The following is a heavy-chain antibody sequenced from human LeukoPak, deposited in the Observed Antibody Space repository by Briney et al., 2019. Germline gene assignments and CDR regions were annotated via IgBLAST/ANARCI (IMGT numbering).Heavy chain of an antibody. CDR1: GFTFSSYA. CDR3: AKDSRGVATTFDY. D-gene: IGHD5-12*01. V-gene: IGHV3-9*01. Sequence: GGSLRLSCAASGFTFSSYAMHWVRQAPGKGLEWVSGISWNSGSIGYADSVKGRFTISRDNAKNSLYLQMNSLRAEDTALYYCAKDSRGVATTFDYWGQGTLVTVSS. J-gene: IGHJ4*02. CDR2: ISWNSGSI.